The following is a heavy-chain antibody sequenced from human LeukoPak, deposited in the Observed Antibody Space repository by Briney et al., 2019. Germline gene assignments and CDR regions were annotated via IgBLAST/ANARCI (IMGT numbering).Heavy chain of an antibody. V-gene: IGHV4-31*03. CDR2: IYYSGST. CDR1: GGSISSGGYY. Sequence: KTSETLSLTCTVSGGSISSGGYYWSWIRQHPGKGLEWIGYIYYSGSTYYNPSLKSRVTISVDTSKNQFSLKLSSVTAADTAVYYCARVRVSQNAFDIWGQGTMVTVSS. J-gene: IGHJ3*02. CDR3: ARVRVSQNAFDI. D-gene: IGHD3-10*01.